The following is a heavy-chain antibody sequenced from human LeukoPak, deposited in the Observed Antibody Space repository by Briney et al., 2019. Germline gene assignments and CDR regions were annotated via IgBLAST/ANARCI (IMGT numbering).Heavy chain of an antibody. V-gene: IGHV4-59*01. J-gene: IGHJ4*02. D-gene: IGHD3-22*01. CDR3: ARNPTPLYYYDSSGYPYFDY. CDR2: IYYSGST. CDR1: GDSISSYY. Sequence: PSETLSLTCTVSGDSISSYYCSWIRQPPGKGLEWIGYIYYSGSTSYNPSLKSRVTISVDTSKNQFSLKLSSVTAADTAVYYCARNPTPLYYYDSSGYPYFDYWGQGTLVTVSS.